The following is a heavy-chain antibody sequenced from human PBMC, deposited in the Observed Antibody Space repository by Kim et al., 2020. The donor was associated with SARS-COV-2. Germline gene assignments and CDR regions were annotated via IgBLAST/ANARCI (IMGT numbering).Heavy chain of an antibody. D-gene: IGHD3-10*01. J-gene: IGHJ6*02. CDR2: ISAYNGNT. CDR1: GYTFTSYG. Sequence: ASVKVSCKASGYTFTSYGISWVRQAPGQGLEWMGWISAYNGNTNYAQKLQGRVTMTTDTSTSTAYMELRSLRSDDTAVYYCATPSPREGSGSYYYYYYGMDVWGQGTTVTVSS. V-gene: IGHV1-18*01. CDR3: ATPSPREGSGSYYYYYYGMDV.